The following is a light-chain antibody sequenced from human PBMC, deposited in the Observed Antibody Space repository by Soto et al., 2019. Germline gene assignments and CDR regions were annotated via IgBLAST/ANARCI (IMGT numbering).Light chain of an antibody. J-gene: IGKJ1*01. CDR1: QSISRW. CDR2: DVS. V-gene: IGKV1-5*01. Sequence: GDRVTITCRASQSISRWLAWYQQKPGKAPKLLISDVSNLERRVPSRFSGSGSGTEFTITISSLKTDDVANYYWQSSSSYASFGQGTKVE. CDR3: QSSSSYAS.